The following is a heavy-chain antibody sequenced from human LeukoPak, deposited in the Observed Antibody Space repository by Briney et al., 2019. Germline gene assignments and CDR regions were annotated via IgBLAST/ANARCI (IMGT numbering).Heavy chain of an antibody. D-gene: IGHD5-24*01. CDR2: ISWNSGSI. CDR1: GFTFDDYA. J-gene: IGHJ4*02. V-gene: IGHV3-9*01. CDR3: AKDIHSDGYNEDYFDY. Sequence: SLRLSCAASGFTFDDYAMHWVRQAPGKGLEWVSGISWNSGSIGYADSVKGRFTISRDNAKNSLYLQMNSLRAEDTALYYCAKDIHSDGYNEDYFDYWGQGTLVTVSS.